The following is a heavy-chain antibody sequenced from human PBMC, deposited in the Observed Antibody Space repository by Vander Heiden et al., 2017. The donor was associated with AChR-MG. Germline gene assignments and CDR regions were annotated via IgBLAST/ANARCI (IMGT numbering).Heavy chain of an antibody. CDR1: GYTFTGYY. Sequence: QVQLVKSGAEVKKPGASVKVSCKASGYTFTGYYMHWVRQAPGQGLEWMGWINPNSGGTNYAQKFQGRVTMTRDTSISTAYMELRRLRSEETAVYYCATRDERHGPHRLENYGGIGWGQVTLVTVSS. CDR3: ATRDERHGPHRLENYGGIG. CDR2: INPNSGGT. V-gene: IGHV1-2*02. D-gene: IGHD4-17*01. J-gene: IGHJ4*02.